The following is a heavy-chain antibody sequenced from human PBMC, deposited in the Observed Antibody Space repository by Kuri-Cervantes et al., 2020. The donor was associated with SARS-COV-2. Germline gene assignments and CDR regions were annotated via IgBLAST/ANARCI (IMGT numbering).Heavy chain of an antibody. CDR1: GGSFSGYY. CDR3: ARGFRPILGKFDP. D-gene: IGHD3-3*01. CDR2: INHSGNT. Sequence: SETLSLTCAVYGGSFSGYYWSWIRQPPGKGLEWIGGINHSGNTNYNPSLKSRVTISVDTSKNQFSLKLSSVTAADTAVYYCARGFRPILGKFDPWGQGTLVTVSS. J-gene: IGHJ5*02. V-gene: IGHV4-34*01.